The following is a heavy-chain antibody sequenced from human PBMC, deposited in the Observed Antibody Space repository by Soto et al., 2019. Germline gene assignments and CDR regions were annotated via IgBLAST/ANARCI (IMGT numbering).Heavy chain of an antibody. CDR2: ISAYNGNT. D-gene: IGHD3-10*01. Sequence: ASVKVSCKASGYTFTSYGISWVRQAPGQGLEWMGWISAYNGNTNYAQKLQGRVTMTTDTSTSTAYMELRSLRSDDTAVYYCARIPHYYGSGSKADYWGQGTLVTVSS. CDR1: GYTFTSYG. J-gene: IGHJ4*02. V-gene: IGHV1-18*01. CDR3: ARIPHYYGSGSKADY.